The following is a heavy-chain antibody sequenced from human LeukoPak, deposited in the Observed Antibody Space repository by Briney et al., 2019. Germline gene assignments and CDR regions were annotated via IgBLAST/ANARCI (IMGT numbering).Heavy chain of an antibody. CDR3: TTYYDSGHSKD. CDR1: GFTFSTYW. D-gene: IGHD3-22*01. J-gene: IGHJ4*02. V-gene: IGHV3-7*02. CDR2: INKNGGDQ. Sequence: GGSLRLSCAASGFTFSTYWMTWVRQAPGKGLEWVANINKNGGDQYYGDSVKGRFTISRDNTRNSLYLQMNSLRTEDTAMYYCTTYYDSGHSKDWGQGTLVTVSS.